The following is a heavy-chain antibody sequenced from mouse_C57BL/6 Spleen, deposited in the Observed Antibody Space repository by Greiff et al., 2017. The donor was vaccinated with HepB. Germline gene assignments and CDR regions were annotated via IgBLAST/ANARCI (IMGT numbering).Heavy chain of an antibody. CDR3: ARGGGTRAFDY. V-gene: IGHV1-69*01. CDR1: GYTFTSYW. Sequence: VQLQQPGAELVMPGASVKLSCKASGYTFTSYWMHWVKQRPGQGLEWIGEIDPSDSYTNSNQKFKGKSTLTVDKSSSTAYMQLSSLTSEDSAVYYCARGGGTRAFDYWGQGTTLTVSS. CDR2: IDPSDSYT. D-gene: IGHD4-1*01. J-gene: IGHJ2*01.